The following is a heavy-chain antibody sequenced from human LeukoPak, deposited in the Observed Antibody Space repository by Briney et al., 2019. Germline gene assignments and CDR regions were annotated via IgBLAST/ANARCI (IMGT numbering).Heavy chain of an antibody. D-gene: IGHD2-2*01. CDR1: GFSFSTSG. CDR3: ARGYCTSRGCFPDY. V-gene: IGHV3-33*01. CDR2: MWYDGSHE. J-gene: IGHJ4*02. Sequence: GRSLRLSCAASGFSFSTSGMLWVRQAPGKGPDWVAVMWYDGSHEYYANSVKGRFTISRDNSKNTLYQQITSLRAEDTAVYYCARGYCTSRGCFPDYWGQGTMVTVSS.